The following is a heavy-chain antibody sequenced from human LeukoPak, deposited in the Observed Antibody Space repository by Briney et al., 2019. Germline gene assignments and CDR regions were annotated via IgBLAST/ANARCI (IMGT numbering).Heavy chain of an antibody. V-gene: IGHV1-18*01. CDR1: GYTFTSYS. Sequence: ASVKVSCKASGYTFTSYSISWVRQAPGQGLEWMGWISAYNGNTNYAQKLQGRVTMTTDTSTSTAYMELRSLRSDDTAVYYCARSGCSSTSCSLWFDPWGQGTLVTVSS. D-gene: IGHD2-2*01. CDR3: ARSGCSSTSCSLWFDP. CDR2: ISAYNGNT. J-gene: IGHJ5*02.